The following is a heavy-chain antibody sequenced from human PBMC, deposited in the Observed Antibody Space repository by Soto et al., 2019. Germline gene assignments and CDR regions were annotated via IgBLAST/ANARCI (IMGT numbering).Heavy chain of an antibody. Sequence: AGGSLRLSCAASGFTFSSYAMSWVRQAPGKGLEWVSAISGSGGSTYYADSVKGRFTISRDNSKNTLYLQMNSLRAEDTAVYYCARGGAARRVSYYYGMDVWGQGTTVTVSS. J-gene: IGHJ6*02. D-gene: IGHD6-6*01. CDR3: ARGGAARRVSYYYGMDV. CDR2: ISGSGGST. CDR1: GFTFSSYA. V-gene: IGHV3-23*01.